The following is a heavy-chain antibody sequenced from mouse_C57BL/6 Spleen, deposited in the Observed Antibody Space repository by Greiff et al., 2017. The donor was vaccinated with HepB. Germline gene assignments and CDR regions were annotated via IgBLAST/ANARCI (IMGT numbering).Heavy chain of an antibody. CDR2: ISSGGSYT. CDR3: ARRGYNYDVGDY. Sequence: EVQLVESGGDLVKPGGSLKLSCAASGFTFSSYGMSWVRQTPDKRLEWVATISSGGSYTYYPDSVKGRFTISRDNAKNTLYLQMSSLKSEDTAMYYCARRGYNYDVGDYWGQGTTLTVSS. V-gene: IGHV5-6*01. CDR1: GFTFSSYG. J-gene: IGHJ2*01. D-gene: IGHD2-12*01.